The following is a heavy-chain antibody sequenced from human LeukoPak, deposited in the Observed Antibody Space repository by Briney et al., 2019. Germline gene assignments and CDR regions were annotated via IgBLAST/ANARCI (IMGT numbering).Heavy chain of an antibody. D-gene: IGHD1-26*01. J-gene: IGHJ3*02. V-gene: IGHV3-74*01. Sequence: GGPLRLSCAASGFTFSSYWMHWVRQAPGKGLVWVSRINSDGSSTTYADSVKGRFTISRDNAKNTLYLQMNSLRAEDTAVYYCGRTTSMTDVGDAFDIWGQGTMVSVSS. CDR3: GRTTSMTDVGDAFDI. CDR1: GFTFSSYW. CDR2: INSDGSST.